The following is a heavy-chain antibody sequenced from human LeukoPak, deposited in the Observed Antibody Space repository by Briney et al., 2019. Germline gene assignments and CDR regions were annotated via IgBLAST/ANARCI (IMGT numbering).Heavy chain of an antibody. CDR1: GFTFSSYW. D-gene: IGHD3-22*01. CDR2: IKQDGSEK. J-gene: IGHJ4*02. CDR3: AKDTYYYDSSGLEGEGFDY. V-gene: IGHV3-7*01. Sequence: QPGESLRLSCAASGFTFSSYWMSWVRQAPGKGLEWVANIKQDGSEKYYVDSVKGRFTISRDNSKNTLYLQMNSLRAEDTAVYYCAKDTYYYDSSGLEGEGFDYWGQGTLVTVSS.